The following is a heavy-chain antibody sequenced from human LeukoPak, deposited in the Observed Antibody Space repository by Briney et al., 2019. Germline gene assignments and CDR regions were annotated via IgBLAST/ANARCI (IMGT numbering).Heavy chain of an antibody. V-gene: IGHV3-23*01. Sequence: PGGSLRLSCAASGFTFSSYRMSWVRQAPGKGLEWVSAISGSGGSTYYADSVKGRFTISRDNSKNTLYLQMNSLRAEDTAVYYCAKEGRGYSGYDTGVVTTWGQGTLVTVSS. CDR2: ISGSGGST. D-gene: IGHD5-12*01. J-gene: IGHJ5*02. CDR1: GFTFSSYR. CDR3: AKEGRGYSGYDTGVVTT.